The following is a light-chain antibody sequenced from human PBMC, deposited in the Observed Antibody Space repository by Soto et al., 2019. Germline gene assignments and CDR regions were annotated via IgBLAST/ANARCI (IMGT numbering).Light chain of an antibody. V-gene: IGKV3-20*01. Sequence: ERGLTQSLGTLSLSQSKRANLCCRGSQRLTNSFIAWYQQKPGKAPRLLIYDTSSRAAGIPDRFSGSGSGTDFTLTISRLEPEDFAVFYCQQDGSSQIIFGQGTRLEIK. CDR1: QRLTNSF. J-gene: IGKJ5*01. CDR3: QQDGSSQII. CDR2: DTS.